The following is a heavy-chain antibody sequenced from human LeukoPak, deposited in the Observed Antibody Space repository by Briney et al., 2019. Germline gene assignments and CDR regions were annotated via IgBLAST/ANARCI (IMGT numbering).Heavy chain of an antibody. CDR2: ISAYNGNT. D-gene: IGHD6-13*01. J-gene: IGHJ4*02. CDR1: GYTFTSYG. V-gene: IGHV1-18*01. Sequence: ASVKVSCKASGYTFTSYGISWVRQAPGQGLEWMGWISAYNGNTNYAQKLQGRVTMTTDTSTSTAYMELRSLRSDDTAMYYCARGMGLLSGAAAGELGYWGQGTLVTVSS. CDR3: ARGMGLLSGAAAGELGY.